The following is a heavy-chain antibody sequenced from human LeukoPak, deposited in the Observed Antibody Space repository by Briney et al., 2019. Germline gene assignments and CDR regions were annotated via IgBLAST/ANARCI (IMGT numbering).Heavy chain of an antibody. J-gene: IGHJ6*02. CDR3: ARYSGYDFNYYGMDV. Sequence: GGSLRLSCAASGFTFDDYGMSWVRQAPGKGLEWVSGINWNGGSTGYADSVKGRFTISRDNAKNSLYLQMSSLRAEDTALYHCARYSGYDFNYYGMDVWGQGTTVTVSS. CDR2: INWNGGST. CDR1: GFTFDDYG. D-gene: IGHD5-12*01. V-gene: IGHV3-20*01.